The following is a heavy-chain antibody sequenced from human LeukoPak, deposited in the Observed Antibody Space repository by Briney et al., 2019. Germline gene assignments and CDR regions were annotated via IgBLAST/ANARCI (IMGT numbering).Heavy chain of an antibody. D-gene: IGHD5-12*01. CDR3: ASDPTYEGFDY. CDR2: VSGDSGDT. Sequence: ASVKVSCKASGYTFSSYAITWVRQAPGQGLEWMGWVSGDSGDTNYAQKLQGRVTMTTDTSTSTAYMELRSLRSDDTAVYYCASDPTYEGFDYWGQGTLVTVSS. J-gene: IGHJ4*02. V-gene: IGHV1-18*01. CDR1: GYTFSSYA.